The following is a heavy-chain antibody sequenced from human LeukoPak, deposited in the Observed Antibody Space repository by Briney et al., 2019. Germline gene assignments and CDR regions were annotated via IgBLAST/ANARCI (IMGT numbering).Heavy chain of an antibody. Sequence: GGSLRLSCAASGFTFSRYAMSWVRQAPGKGLEWVSAISGSGGSTYYADSVKVRFTISRDKSKNTLYLQMNSLRAEDTAVYYCAKDGWGAFDYWGQGTLVTVSS. J-gene: IGHJ4*02. CDR3: AKDGWGAFDY. D-gene: IGHD3-16*01. CDR2: ISGSGGST. CDR1: GFTFSRYA. V-gene: IGHV3-23*01.